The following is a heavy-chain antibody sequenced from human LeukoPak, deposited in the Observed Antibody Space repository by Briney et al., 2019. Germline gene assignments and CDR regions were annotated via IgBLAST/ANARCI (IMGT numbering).Heavy chain of an antibody. V-gene: IGHV4-39*07. CDR2: ISYSGST. Sequence: PSETLSLTCSVSGGSISSSSFYWGWIRQPPGKGLEWIGSISYSGSTYYNPSLKSRVTISVDTSKNQFSLKLSSVTAADTAVYYCARLDVPAANFDYRGQGTLVTVSS. CDR3: ARLDVPAANFDY. CDR1: GGSISSSSFY. D-gene: IGHD2-2*01. J-gene: IGHJ4*02.